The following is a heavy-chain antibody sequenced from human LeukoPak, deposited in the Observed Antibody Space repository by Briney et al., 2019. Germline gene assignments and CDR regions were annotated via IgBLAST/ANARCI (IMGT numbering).Heavy chain of an antibody. Sequence: SETVSLTCTVSGGSISIYYWSWIRNPAGKGLEWIGRIYTSGSTNDNPSLKSRVTMSVDTSKNQFSLKLSSVAAADTAVYYCARVRKDDYDFWSGYSYYMDVWGKGTTVTVSS. D-gene: IGHD3-3*01. CDR1: GGSISIYY. CDR3: ARVRKDDYDFWSGYSYYMDV. J-gene: IGHJ6*03. V-gene: IGHV4-4*07. CDR2: IYTSGST.